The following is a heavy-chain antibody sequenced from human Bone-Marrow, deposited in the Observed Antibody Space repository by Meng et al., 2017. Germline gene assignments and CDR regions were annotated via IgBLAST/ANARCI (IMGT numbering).Heavy chain of an antibody. CDR1: GFTFDDYA. D-gene: IGHD6-19*01. Sequence: GESLRLSCAASGFTFDDYAMHWVRQAPGKGLEWVSGISWNSGSIGYADSVKGRFTISRDNAKNSLYLQMNSLRAEDMALYYCVSSSGWYGYFDYWGQGTLVTVSS. V-gene: IGHV3-9*03. J-gene: IGHJ4*02. CDR2: ISWNSGSI. CDR3: VSSSGWYGYFDY.